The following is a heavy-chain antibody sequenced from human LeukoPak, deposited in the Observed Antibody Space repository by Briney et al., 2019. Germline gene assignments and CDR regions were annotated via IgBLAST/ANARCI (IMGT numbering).Heavy chain of an antibody. CDR1: GYTFTGYY. J-gene: IGHJ5*02. CDR2: INPNSGGT. CDR3: ARVPVRYYDRAWFDP. V-gene: IGHV1-2*02. D-gene: IGHD3-22*01. Sequence: ASMKVSCKASGYTFTGYYMHWVRQAPGQGLEWMGWINPNSGGTNYAQKFQGRVTMTRDTSISTAYMELSRLRSDDTAVYYCARVPVRYYDRAWFDPWGQGTLVTVSS.